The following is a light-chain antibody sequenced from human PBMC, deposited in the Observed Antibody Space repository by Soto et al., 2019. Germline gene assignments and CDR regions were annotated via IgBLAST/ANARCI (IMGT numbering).Light chain of an antibody. Sequence: DIQMTQSPSSLSASVGDRVTITCRASQGIGYYLNWHQQKPGKAPKLLINDASNLEAGVPSRFSGSGSGTAFTFTISSLQPEDVATYYCQQYDDLHLTFGGGTKVEI. CDR2: DAS. CDR1: QGIGYY. CDR3: QQYDDLHLT. J-gene: IGKJ4*01. V-gene: IGKV1-33*01.